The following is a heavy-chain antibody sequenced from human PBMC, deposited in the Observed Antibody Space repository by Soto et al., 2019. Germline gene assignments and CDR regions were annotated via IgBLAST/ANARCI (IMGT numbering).Heavy chain of an antibody. D-gene: IGHD2-15*01. CDR1: GGSFSGYY. J-gene: IGHJ4*02. V-gene: IGHV4-34*01. CDR3: ARGPWVAATQWGVEIDY. CDR2: INHSGST. Sequence: PSETLSLTCAVYGGSFSGYYWSWIRQPPGKGLEWIGEINHSGSTNYNPSLKSRVTISVDTSKNQFSLKLSSVTAADTAVYYCARGPWVAATQWGVEIDYWGQGTLVTVSS.